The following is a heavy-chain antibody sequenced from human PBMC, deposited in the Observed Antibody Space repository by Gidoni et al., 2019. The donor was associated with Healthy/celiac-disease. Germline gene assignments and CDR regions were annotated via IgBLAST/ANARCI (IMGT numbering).Heavy chain of an antibody. CDR1: GYTFTGYY. Sequence: QVQLVQSGAEVKKPGASVKVSCKASGYTFTGYYMPWVRQAPGQGLEWMGWINPNSGGTNYAQKFQGRVTMTRDTSISTAYMELSRLRSDDTAVYYCARALKVVVAATFYYYYYMDVWGKGTTVTVSS. CDR3: ARALKVVVAATFYYYYYMDV. D-gene: IGHD2-15*01. V-gene: IGHV1-2*02. J-gene: IGHJ6*03. CDR2: INPNSGGT.